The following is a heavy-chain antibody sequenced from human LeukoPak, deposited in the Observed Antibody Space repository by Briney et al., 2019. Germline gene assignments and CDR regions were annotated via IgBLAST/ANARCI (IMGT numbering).Heavy chain of an antibody. Sequence: SVKVSCKASGATLNSFAISWVRQAPGQGLEWMGGIIPIFGTANYAQKFQGAVTITADESTNTAFMELSSLRSEDTAVYYCASRFCSGGRCDSSYYYYYGMDVWGQGTTVTVSS. V-gene: IGHV1-69*01. CDR1: GATLNSFA. CDR3: ASRFCSGGRCDSSYYYYYGMDV. J-gene: IGHJ6*02. CDR2: IIPIFGTA. D-gene: IGHD2-15*01.